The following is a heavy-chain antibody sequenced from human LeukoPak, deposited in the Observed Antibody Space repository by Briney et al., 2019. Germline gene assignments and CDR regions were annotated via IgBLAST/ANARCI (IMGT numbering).Heavy chain of an antibody. Sequence: GGSLRLSCAASGFTFSSYSMNWVRQAPGKGLEWVSSISSSSSYIYYADSVKGRFTISRDNAKNSLYLQMNSLRAEDTAVYYCARGLEWLSYFDYWGQGTLVTVSS. J-gene: IGHJ4*02. CDR3: ARGLEWLSYFDY. CDR2: ISSSSSYI. CDR1: GFTFSSYS. D-gene: IGHD3-3*01. V-gene: IGHV3-21*01.